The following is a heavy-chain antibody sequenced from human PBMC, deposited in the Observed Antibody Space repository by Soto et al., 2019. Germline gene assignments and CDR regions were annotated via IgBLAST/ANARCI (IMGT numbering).Heavy chain of an antibody. CDR1: GGSITSGTYS. CDR3: ARGEGAARLVFDY. D-gene: IGHD6-6*01. CDR2: IYRSGST. J-gene: IGHJ4*02. Sequence: SETLSLTCAVSGGSITSGTYSWSWIRQSPGKGLEWIGYIYRSGSTYFNPSLKSRVTISVDRSKNQFSLRLASVTAADTAVYYCARGEGAARLVFDYWGQGTLVTVSS. V-gene: IGHV4-30-2*06.